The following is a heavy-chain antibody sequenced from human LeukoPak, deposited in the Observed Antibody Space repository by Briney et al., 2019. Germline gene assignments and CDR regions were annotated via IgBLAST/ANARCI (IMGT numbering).Heavy chain of an antibody. J-gene: IGHJ6*03. Sequence: PGRSLRLSCAASGFTSDDYAMHWVRQAPGKGLEWVSGISWNSGSIGYADSVKGRFTISRDNAKNSLYLQMNSLRAEDTALYYCAKGSAAYYYYYMDVWGKGTTVTVSS. CDR1: GFTSDDYA. CDR2: ISWNSGSI. V-gene: IGHV3-9*02. CDR3: AKGSAAYYYYYMDV.